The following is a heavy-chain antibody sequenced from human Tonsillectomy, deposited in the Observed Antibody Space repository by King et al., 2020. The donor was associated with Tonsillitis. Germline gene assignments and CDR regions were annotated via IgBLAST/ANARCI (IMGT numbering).Heavy chain of an antibody. J-gene: IGHJ1*01. CDR3: TTVLYHTNGGYFQH. CDR1: GFTFSNAW. V-gene: IGHV3-15*01. D-gene: IGHD2-15*01. CDR2: IKSKTDGGTT. Sequence: VQLVESGGGLVKPGGSLRLSCAASGFTFSNAWMSWVRQAPGKGLEWVGRIKSKTDGGTTDYAAPVKGRFTISRDDSKNTLYLQMNSLKTEDIAVYYCTTVLYHTNGGYFQHWGQGTLVTVSS.